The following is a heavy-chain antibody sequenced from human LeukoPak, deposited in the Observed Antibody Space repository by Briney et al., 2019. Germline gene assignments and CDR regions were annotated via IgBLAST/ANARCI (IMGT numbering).Heavy chain of an antibody. CDR2: ISGSASDV. CDR3: SRDPRHNDY. J-gene: IGHJ4*02. Sequence: GGSLILSCAASGFTFSDSYMTWIRQAPGKGLELLSYISGSASDVNYIDSVRGRFTISRDNAKNSLYLHMNSLTVEDTAVYYCSRDPRHNDYWGQGTLVTVSS. CDR1: GFTFSDSY. V-gene: IGHV3-11*01.